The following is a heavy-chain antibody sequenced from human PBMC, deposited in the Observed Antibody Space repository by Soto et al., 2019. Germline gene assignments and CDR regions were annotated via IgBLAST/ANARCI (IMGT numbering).Heavy chain of an antibody. V-gene: IGHV3-21*06. Sequence: SVRNCGAESGCIDTRYSMIRDRQAPGKGLEWVSSISSTTNYIYYGDSMKGRFTISRDNAKNSLYLEMNSLRAEDTAVYYCARESEDLTSTCYYWGHGTLVTVSS. CDR1: GCIDTRYS. CDR3: ARESEDLTSTCYY. CDR2: ISSTTNYI. J-gene: IGHJ4*01.